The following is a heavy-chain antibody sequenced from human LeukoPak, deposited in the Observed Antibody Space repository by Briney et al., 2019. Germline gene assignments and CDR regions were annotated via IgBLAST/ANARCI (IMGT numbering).Heavy chain of an antibody. Sequence: GASVKVSCKASGYTFTGYYMHWVRQAPGQGLEWMGKISPDSGSTTYAQNFQDRVTMTRDTSTSTVYMELNSLRSEDTAVYYCARDTYGSDYWGQGTLVTISS. J-gene: IGHJ4*02. V-gene: IGHV1-46*01. CDR2: ISPDSGST. D-gene: IGHD3-10*01. CDR1: GYTFTGYY. CDR3: ARDTYGSDY.